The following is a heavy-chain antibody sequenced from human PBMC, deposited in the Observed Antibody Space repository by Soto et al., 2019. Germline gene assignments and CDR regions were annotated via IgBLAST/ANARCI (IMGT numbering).Heavy chain of an antibody. CDR3: ARYYYDSSGYLTGILDY. CDR1: GGTFSSYA. D-gene: IGHD3-22*01. CDR2: IIPIFGTA. J-gene: IGHJ4*02. Sequence: AASVKVSCKASGGTFSSYAISWVRQAPGQGLEWMGGIIPIFGTANYAQKFQGRVTITADESTSTAYMELSSLRSEDTAVYYCARYYYDSSGYLTGILDYWGQGTLVTVSS. V-gene: IGHV1-69*13.